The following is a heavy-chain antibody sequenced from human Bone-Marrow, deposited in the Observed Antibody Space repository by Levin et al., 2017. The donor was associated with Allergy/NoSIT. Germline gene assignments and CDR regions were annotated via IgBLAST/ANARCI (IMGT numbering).Heavy chain of an antibody. CDR2: ISWNSGSI. Sequence: SLKISCAASGFTFDDYAMHWVRQAPGKGLEWVSGISWNSGSIGYADSVKGRFTISRDNAKNSLYLQMNSLRAEDTALYYCAKEDSSGWSYYFDYWGQGTLVTVSS. J-gene: IGHJ4*02. CDR1: GFTFDDYA. D-gene: IGHD6-19*01. CDR3: AKEDSSGWSYYFDY. V-gene: IGHV3-9*01.